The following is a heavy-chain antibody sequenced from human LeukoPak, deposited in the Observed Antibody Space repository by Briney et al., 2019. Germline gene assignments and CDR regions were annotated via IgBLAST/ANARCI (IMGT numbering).Heavy chain of an antibody. Sequence: SVKVSCKASGGTFSSYAISWVRQAPGQGLEWMGGIIPIFGTANYAQKFQGRVTITADESTSTAYMELSSLRSEDTAVYYCARVGSGWSFLYGMDVWGQGTAVTVSS. CDR1: GGTFSSYA. CDR3: ARVGSGWSFLYGMDV. V-gene: IGHV1-69*13. D-gene: IGHD6-19*01. J-gene: IGHJ6*02. CDR2: IIPIFGTA.